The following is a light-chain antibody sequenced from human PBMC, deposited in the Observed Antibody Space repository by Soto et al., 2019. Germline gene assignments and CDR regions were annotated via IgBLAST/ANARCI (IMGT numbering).Light chain of an antibody. V-gene: IGLV8-61*01. CDR2: STN. J-gene: IGLJ2*01. CDR3: LLYLGNGIAV. Sequence: QTVVTQEPSFSVSPGGTVTLTCGLKFGSVSSSYYASWYQQTPGQAPRTLIYSTNTRSSGVPDRFSGSILGNRAALTITGAQAADESDYYCLLYLGNGIAVFGGGTKLTVL. CDR1: FGSVSSSYY.